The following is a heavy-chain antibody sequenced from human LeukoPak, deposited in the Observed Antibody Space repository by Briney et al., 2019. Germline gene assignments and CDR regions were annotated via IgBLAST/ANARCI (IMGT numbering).Heavy chain of an antibody. CDR2: VSSSSSYI. Sequence: PGGSLRLSCAASGFTFSSYSMNWVRQAPGKGLEWVSSVSSSSSYIYYADSVRGRFAISRDNAKNSLYLQMNSLRAEDTAVYYCARGIAVAGSDYWGQGTLVTVSS. CDR1: GFTFSSYS. V-gene: IGHV3-21*01. CDR3: ARGIAVAGSDY. D-gene: IGHD6-19*01. J-gene: IGHJ4*02.